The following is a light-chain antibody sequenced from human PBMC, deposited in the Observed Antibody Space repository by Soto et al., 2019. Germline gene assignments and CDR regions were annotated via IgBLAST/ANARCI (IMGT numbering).Light chain of an antibody. Sequence: SYALTQPPSVSVAPGQTARITCGGNNIGSKSVHWYQQKPGQAPVLVVYDDTDRPSGIPERFSGSNSGNTATLTITWVEAGDEADYYCQVSDSSGDHQIFGTGTKVTVL. CDR1: NIGSKS. CDR2: DDT. V-gene: IGLV3-21*02. CDR3: QVSDSSGDHQI. J-gene: IGLJ1*01.